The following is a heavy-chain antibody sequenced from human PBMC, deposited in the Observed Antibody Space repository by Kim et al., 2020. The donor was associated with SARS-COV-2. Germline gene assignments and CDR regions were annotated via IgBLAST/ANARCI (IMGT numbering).Heavy chain of an antibody. CDR3: ARMEGSGGSCYAY. Sequence: GGSLRLSCAASGFTFSSYWMSWVRQAPGKGLEWVSNIKQDGSEKYYVDSVKGRFTISRDNAKNSLYLQMNSLRAEDTAVYYCARMEGSGGSCYAYWGQGTLVTVSS. D-gene: IGHD2-15*01. J-gene: IGHJ4*02. CDR2: IKQDGSEK. V-gene: IGHV3-7*01. CDR1: GFTFSSYW.